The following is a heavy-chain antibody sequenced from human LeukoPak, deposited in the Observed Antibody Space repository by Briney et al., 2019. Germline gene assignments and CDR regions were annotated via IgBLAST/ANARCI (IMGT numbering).Heavy chain of an antibody. J-gene: IGHJ5*02. D-gene: IGHD2-21*01. V-gene: IGHV3-30*03. CDR1: GFTFSSYA. CDR3: ARDGVEFYNWFDP. Sequence: GGSLRLSCAASGFTFSSYAMHWVRQAPGKGLEWVAVISYDGSNKYYADSVKGRFTISRDNSKNTLYLQMNSLRAEDTAVYYCARDGVEFYNWFDPWGQGTLVTVSS. CDR2: ISYDGSNK.